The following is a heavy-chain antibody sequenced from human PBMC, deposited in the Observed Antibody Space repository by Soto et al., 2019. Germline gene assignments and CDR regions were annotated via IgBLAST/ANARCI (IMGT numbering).Heavy chain of an antibody. Sequence: GESLKISCAASGFTFSNAWMSWVRQAPGKGLEWVGRIKSKTDGGTTDYAAPVKGRFTISRDDSKNTLYLQMNSLKTEDTAVYYCTTDKAAAGRGYFDYWGQGTLVTVSS. CDR3: TTDKAAAGRGYFDY. CDR2: IKSKTDGGTT. D-gene: IGHD6-13*01. V-gene: IGHV3-15*01. J-gene: IGHJ4*02. CDR1: GFTFSNAW.